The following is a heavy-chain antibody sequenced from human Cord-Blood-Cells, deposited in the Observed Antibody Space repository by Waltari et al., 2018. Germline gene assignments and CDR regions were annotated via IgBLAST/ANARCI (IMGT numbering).Heavy chain of an antibody. V-gene: IGHV3-30-3*01. CDR1: GFTFSSYA. J-gene: IGHJ3*02. CDR3: AKVGGYSSSWYAFDI. Sequence: QVQLVESGGGVVQPGRSLRLSCAASGFTFSSYAMHWVRQAPGKGRGWVAFISYDGSNKYYADSVKGRFTISRDNSKNTLYLQMNSLRAEDTAVYYCAKVGGYSSSWYAFDIWGQGTMVTVSS. CDR2: ISYDGSNK. D-gene: IGHD6-13*01.